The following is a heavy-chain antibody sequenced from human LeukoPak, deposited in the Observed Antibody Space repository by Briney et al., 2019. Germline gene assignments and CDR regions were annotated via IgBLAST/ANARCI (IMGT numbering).Heavy chain of an antibody. CDR3: ARGLRYFDWLPDY. V-gene: IGHV4-59*01. Sequence: SETLSLTCTVSGGSISSYYWSWIRQPPGKGLEWIGYVYYSGSTNYNPSLKGRVTISVDTSKNQFSLKLSSVTAADTAVYYCARGLRYFDWLPDYWGQGTLVTVSS. D-gene: IGHD3-9*01. J-gene: IGHJ4*02. CDR2: VYYSGST. CDR1: GGSISSYY.